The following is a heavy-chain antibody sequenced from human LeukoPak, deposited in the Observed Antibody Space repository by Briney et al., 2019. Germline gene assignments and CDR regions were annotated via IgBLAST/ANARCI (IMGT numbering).Heavy chain of an antibody. CDR3: ARHGGYCSSTSCFEYFQH. Sequence: SETLSPTCTVSGGSISSSSNYWGWIRQPPGKGLEWIGSIYYSGSTYYNPSLKSRVTISVDTSKDQLSLRLSSVTAADTAVYYCARHGGYCSSTSCFEYFQHWGQGTLVTVSS. D-gene: IGHD2-2*01. CDR2: IYYSGST. J-gene: IGHJ1*01. V-gene: IGHV4-39*01. CDR1: GGSISSSSNY.